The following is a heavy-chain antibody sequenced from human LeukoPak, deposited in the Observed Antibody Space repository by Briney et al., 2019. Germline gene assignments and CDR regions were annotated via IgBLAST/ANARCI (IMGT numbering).Heavy chain of an antibody. CDR1: GGSISSYY. Sequence: SETLSLTCTVSGGSISSYYWSWIRQPPGKGLEWIGYIYYSGSTNYNPSLKSRVTISVDTSKNQFSLKLSSVTAADTAAYYCARSLEGYYDSSGYYPAEYFQHWGQGTLVTVSS. CDR3: ARSLEGYYDSSGYYPAEYFQH. CDR2: IYYSGST. J-gene: IGHJ1*01. V-gene: IGHV4-59*01. D-gene: IGHD3-22*01.